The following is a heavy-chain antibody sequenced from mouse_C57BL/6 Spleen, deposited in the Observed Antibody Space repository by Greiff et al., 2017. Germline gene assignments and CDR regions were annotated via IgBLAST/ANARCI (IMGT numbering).Heavy chain of an antibody. J-gene: IGHJ2*01. CDR3: VRGDWAFDY. CDR2: IRSKSNNYAT. D-gene: IGHD4-1*01. V-gene: IGHV10-1*01. CDR1: GFSFNTYA. Sequence: EVKVVESGGGLVQPKGSLKLSCAASGFSFNTYAMNWVRQAPGKGLEWVARIRSKSNNYATYYADSVKDRFTISRDDSESMLYLQMNNLKTEDTAMYCCVRGDWAFDYWGQGTTLTVSS.